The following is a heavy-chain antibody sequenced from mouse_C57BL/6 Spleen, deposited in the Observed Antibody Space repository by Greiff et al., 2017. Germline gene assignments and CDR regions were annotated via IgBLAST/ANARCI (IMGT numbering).Heavy chain of an antibody. J-gene: IGHJ3*01. CDR2: ISSGSSTI. D-gene: IGHD2-10*01. Sequence: EVMLVESGGGLVKPGGSLKLSCAASGFTFSDYGMHWVRQAPEKGLEWVAYISSGSSTIYYADTVKGRFTISRDNAKNTLFLQMTSLRSEDTAMYYCARPYYAHWGFAYWGQGTLVTVSA. CDR3: ARPYYAHWGFAY. CDR1: GFTFSDYG. V-gene: IGHV5-17*01.